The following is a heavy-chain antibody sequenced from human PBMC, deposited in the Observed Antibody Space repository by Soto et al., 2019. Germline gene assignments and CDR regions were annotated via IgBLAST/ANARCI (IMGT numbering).Heavy chain of an antibody. Sequence: QVHLVQSGAVVENPGASVKVSCKASGYTFTNFGINWVRQAPGQGLEWMGWITPYNGNANYPQKHQDRLTITTGPSTNTGYLELRSLRSDDPAGYFCARARMFSGAHHDYWGQGTRVTVSS. CDR2: ITPYNGNA. CDR1: GYTFTNFG. CDR3: ARARMFSGAHHDY. V-gene: IGHV1-18*04. D-gene: IGHD1-26*01. J-gene: IGHJ4*02.